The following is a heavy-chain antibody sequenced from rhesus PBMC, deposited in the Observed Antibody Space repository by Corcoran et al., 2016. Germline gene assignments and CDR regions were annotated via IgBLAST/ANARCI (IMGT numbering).Heavy chain of an antibody. V-gene: IGHV2-174*01. CDR2: IYWDDDK. D-gene: IGHD3-34*01. CDR3: ARGGFPYWGDYWIFDY. CDR1: GFSLTTSRMG. Sequence: QVTLKESGPALVKPPQTLTLTCTFSGFSLTTSRMGVGWILQPPGTALDWLALIYWDDDKRYSTSLNSRLTISKETSKTQVVLKMTNMDPVDTATYYCARGGFPYWGDYWIFDYWGQGVLVTVSS. J-gene: IGHJ4*01.